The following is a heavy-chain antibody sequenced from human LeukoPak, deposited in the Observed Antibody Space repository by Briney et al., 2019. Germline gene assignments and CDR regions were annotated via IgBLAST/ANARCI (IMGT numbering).Heavy chain of an antibody. CDR1: GGSISSAGYY. D-gene: IGHD6-13*01. Sequence: SETLTLTCTVSGGSISSAGYYWGWVRPPPGKGLAGTGSIYYTGTTYDSPSLQTRATLSSATSKNQFSLKLTSVTAADTAVYFCARRPIAAGNNWFDPWGQGTLVTVSS. V-gene: IGHV4-39*01. CDR3: ARRPIAAGNNWFDP. J-gene: IGHJ5*02. CDR2: IYYTGTT.